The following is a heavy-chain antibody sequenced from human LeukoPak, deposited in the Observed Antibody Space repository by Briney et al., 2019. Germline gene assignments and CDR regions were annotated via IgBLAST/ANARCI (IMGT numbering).Heavy chain of an antibody. V-gene: IGHV3-53*01. CDR2: SYSTGSA. CDR3: ARSPLTIRDLFYWYFDF. Sequence: PGGSLRLSCAAYGFTFSSLWMSWVRQAPGKGLEWVSVSYSTGSAYYADSVKGRFTISRNASTNTLYLQLNSLRAEDTAVYYCARSPLTIRDLFYWYFDFWGRGTLVSVSS. J-gene: IGHJ2*01. D-gene: IGHD3-3*01. CDR1: GFTFSSLW.